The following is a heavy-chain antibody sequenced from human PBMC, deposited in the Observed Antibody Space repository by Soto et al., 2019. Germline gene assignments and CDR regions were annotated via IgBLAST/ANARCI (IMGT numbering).Heavy chain of an antibody. V-gene: IGHV1-3*01. J-gene: IGHJ4*02. CDR2: INAGNGNT. Sequence: QVQLVQSGAEVKKPGASVKVSRKASGYTFTSYAMHWVRQAPGQRLEWMGWINAGNGNTKDSQKFQGRVTITRDTSASTAYMELSSLRSEDTAVYYCARGPGGPDGPGDYWGQGTLVTVSS. CDR3: ARGPGGPDGPGDY. CDR1: GYTFTSYA. D-gene: IGHD2-15*01.